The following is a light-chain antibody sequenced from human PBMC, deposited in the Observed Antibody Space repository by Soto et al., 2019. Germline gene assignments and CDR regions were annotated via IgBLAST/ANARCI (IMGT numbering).Light chain of an antibody. V-gene: IGKV1-9*01. Sequence: DIQLTQSPSFLSASVGDRVTITCRASRAISSYLAWYQQRPGEAPKLLIFAASTLQSGVPSRFSGSGSGTEVTLTISSLQPEDCATYYCQQFNDYPRTFGGGTKVEIK. CDR2: AAS. CDR1: RAISSY. CDR3: QQFNDYPRT. J-gene: IGKJ4*01.